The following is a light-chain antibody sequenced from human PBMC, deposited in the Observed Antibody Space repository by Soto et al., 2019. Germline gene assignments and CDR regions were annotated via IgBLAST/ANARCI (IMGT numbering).Light chain of an antibody. Sequence: SYELTQPPSVSVSPGQTARITCSGDALPKQYAYWYQQKPGQAPVLVIYKDSERPSGIPERFSGSSSGKTVTLTISGVQAEDEADYYCQSADSSGTSYVFGTGTKLTVL. V-gene: IGLV3-25*02. CDR2: KDS. CDR1: ALPKQY. CDR3: QSADSSGTSYV. J-gene: IGLJ1*01.